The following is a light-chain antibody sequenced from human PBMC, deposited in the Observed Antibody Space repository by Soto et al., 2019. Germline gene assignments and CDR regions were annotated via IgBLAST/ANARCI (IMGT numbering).Light chain of an antibody. Sequence: QSVLTQPASVSGSPGQSITISCTGTSSDVGGYNYVSWYQQHPGKAPKLMIYEVSNRPSGVSNRFSGSKSDNTASLTISGLQAEDEADYYCSSYTSSSTLVFGGGTQLTVL. J-gene: IGLJ3*02. V-gene: IGLV2-14*01. CDR1: SSDVGGYNY. CDR2: EVS. CDR3: SSYTSSSTLV.